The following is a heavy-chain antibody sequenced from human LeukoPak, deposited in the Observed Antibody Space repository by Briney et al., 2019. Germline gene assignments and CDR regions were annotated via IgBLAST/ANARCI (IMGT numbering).Heavy chain of an antibody. CDR3: ARAVRSYYLHWFDP. CDR2: ISYDGSNK. D-gene: IGHD1-26*01. CDR1: GFTFSSYG. J-gene: IGHJ5*01. V-gene: IGHV3-30*19. Sequence: GGSLRLSCAASGFTFSSYGMHWVRQAPGKGLEWVAVISYDGSNKYYADSVKGRFTISRDNSKNTLYLQMNSLRAEDTAVYYCARAVRSYYLHWFDPWGQGTLVTVSS.